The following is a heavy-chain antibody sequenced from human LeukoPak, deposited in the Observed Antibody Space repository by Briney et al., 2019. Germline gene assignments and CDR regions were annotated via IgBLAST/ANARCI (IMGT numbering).Heavy chain of an antibody. CDR2: INHSGST. CDR3: ARGLRTFDY. V-gene: IGHV4-34*01. CDR1: GGSFSGYY. Sequence: SETLSLTCAVYGGSFSGYYWSWIRQPPGKGLEWIGEINHSGSTNYNPSLKSRVTISVDTSKNQFSLKLSSVTDADTAVYYCARGLRTFDYWGQGTLVTVSS. D-gene: IGHD4-17*01. J-gene: IGHJ4*02.